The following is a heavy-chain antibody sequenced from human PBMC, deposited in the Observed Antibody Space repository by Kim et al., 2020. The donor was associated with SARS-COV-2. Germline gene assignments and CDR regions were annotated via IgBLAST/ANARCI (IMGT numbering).Heavy chain of an antibody. CDR3: TTLISAAARGY. Sequence: GGSLRLSCAASGFPFSNVRMSWVRQAPGRGLEWVGRIKSKTDGEATDYAAPVKGRFTLSRDDSKNTLYLQMNSLETEDTAVYYCTTLISAAARGYWGQGT. J-gene: IGHJ4*02. CDR1: GFPFSNVR. CDR2: IKSKTDGEAT. V-gene: IGHV3-15*01. D-gene: IGHD6-13*01.